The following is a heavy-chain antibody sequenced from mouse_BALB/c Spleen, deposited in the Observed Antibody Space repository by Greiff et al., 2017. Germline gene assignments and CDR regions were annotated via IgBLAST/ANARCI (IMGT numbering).Heavy chain of an antibody. V-gene: IGHV3-2*02. Sequence: EVKLMESGPGLVKPSQSLSLTCTVTGYSITSDYAWNWIRQFPGNKLEWMGYISYSGSTSYNPSLKSRISITRDTSKNQFFLQLNSVTTEDTATYYCANRVDAMDYWGQGTSVTVSS. CDR1: GYSITSDYA. CDR2: ISYSGST. J-gene: IGHJ4*01. CDR3: ANRVDAMDY.